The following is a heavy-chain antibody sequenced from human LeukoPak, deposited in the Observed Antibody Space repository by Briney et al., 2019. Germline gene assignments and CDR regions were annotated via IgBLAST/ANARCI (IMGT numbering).Heavy chain of an antibody. J-gene: IGHJ4*02. CDR3: ARASNYYDSSGYYGY. CDR2: INWNGGST. D-gene: IGHD3-22*01. Sequence: RAGGSLRLSCAASGFTFDDYGMSWVRQAPGKGLEWVSGINWNGGSTGYADSVKGRFTISRDNAKNSLYLQMNSVRAEDTALCYCARASNYYDSSGYYGYWGQGTLVTVSS. CDR1: GFTFDDYG. V-gene: IGHV3-20*04.